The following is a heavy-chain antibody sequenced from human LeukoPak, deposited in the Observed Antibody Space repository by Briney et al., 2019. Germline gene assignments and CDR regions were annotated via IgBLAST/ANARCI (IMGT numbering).Heavy chain of an antibody. CDR1: GFTVSSNY. CDR2: IYSGGST. CDR3: ARDRLHYDSLTGYPAD. Sequence: GLSLRLSCADSGFTVSSNYMRWVRQAPGKGLEWVSVIYSGGSTHYADSVKGRFTISRDNSKNTLYLQMNSLRAEDTAVYYCARDRLHYDSLTGYPADWGQGTLVTVSS. D-gene: IGHD3-9*01. J-gene: IGHJ4*02. V-gene: IGHV3-66*01.